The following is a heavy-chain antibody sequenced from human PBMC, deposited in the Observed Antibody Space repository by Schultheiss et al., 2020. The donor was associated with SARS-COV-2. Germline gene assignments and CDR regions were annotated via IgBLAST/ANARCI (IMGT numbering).Heavy chain of an antibody. CDR1: GGSFSGYY. J-gene: IGHJ6*03. D-gene: IGHD6-6*01. CDR2: IYYSGST. Sequence: SETLSLTCAVYGGSFSGYYWSWIRQPPGKGLEWIGSIYYSGSTNYNPSLKSRVTISVDKSKNQFSLKLSSVTAADTAVYYCARDFPVRSSAYYYYYMDVWGKGTTVTVSS. V-gene: IGHV4-34*01. CDR3: ARDFPVRSSAYYYYYMDV.